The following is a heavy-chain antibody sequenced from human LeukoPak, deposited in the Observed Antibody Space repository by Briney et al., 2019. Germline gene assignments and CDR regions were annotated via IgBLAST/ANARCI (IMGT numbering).Heavy chain of an antibody. V-gene: IGHV3-21*01. CDR2: ISSSSSYI. J-gene: IGHJ4*02. Sequence: PGGSLRLSCAASGFSFSSYSMNWVRQAPGKGLEWVSSISSSSSYIYYVDSVKGRFTISRDNAKNSLYLQMHSLRAEDTAVYYCARVWSPPYTSSWPYYFDFWGQGTLVTVSS. CDR3: ARVWSPPYTSSWPYYFDF. CDR1: GFSFSSYS. D-gene: IGHD6-13*01.